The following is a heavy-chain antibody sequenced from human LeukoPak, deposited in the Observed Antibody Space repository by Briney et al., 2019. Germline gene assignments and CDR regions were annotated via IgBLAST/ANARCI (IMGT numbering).Heavy chain of an antibody. J-gene: IGHJ4*02. D-gene: IGHD6-19*01. CDR3: AKDGAYSSGWLVY. CDR1: GFTFSSYG. Sequence: GGSLRLSCAASGFTFSSYGMHWVRQAPGKGLEWVAVISYDGSNKYYADSVKGRFTISRDNSKNTLYLQMNSLRAEDTAVYYCAKDGAYSSGWLVYWGQGTLVTVSP. CDR2: ISYDGSNK. V-gene: IGHV3-30*18.